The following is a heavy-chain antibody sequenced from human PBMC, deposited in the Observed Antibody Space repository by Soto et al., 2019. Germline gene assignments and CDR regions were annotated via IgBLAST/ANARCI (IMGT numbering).Heavy chain of an antibody. J-gene: IGHJ4*02. CDR1: GFSFTNYL. V-gene: IGHV3-74*01. D-gene: IGHD2-2*01. CDR3: ARASSSTSGAIDY. Sequence: PGGSLRLSCAASGFSFTNYLMHWVRQVPGKVLVWVSRINAEGAYRSYADFAEGRFTISRDNARDSVYLQMNSLTIEDTAMYYCARASSSTSGAIDYWGQGT. CDR2: INAEGAYR.